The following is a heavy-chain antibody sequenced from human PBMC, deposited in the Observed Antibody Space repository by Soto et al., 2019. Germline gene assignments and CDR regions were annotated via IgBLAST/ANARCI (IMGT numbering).Heavy chain of an antibody. Sequence: EVQLLESGGGLVQPGGSLRLSCAASGITFSLYAMTWVRHAPGKGLEWVSTLTGSGGTTYYADSVKGRFTISRDNSRNKPYLLMNSLRAEDTAIYYCAKDSSGWGNAFDLWGQGTMVTVSS. V-gene: IGHV3-23*01. CDR2: LTGSGGTT. J-gene: IGHJ3*01. CDR1: GITFSLYA. CDR3: AKDSSGWGNAFDL. D-gene: IGHD6-19*01.